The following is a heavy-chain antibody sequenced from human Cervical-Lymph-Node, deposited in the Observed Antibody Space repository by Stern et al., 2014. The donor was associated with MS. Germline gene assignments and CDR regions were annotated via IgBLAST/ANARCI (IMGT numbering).Heavy chain of an antibody. J-gene: IGHJ4*02. CDR3: ARGGGLVGYFDY. CDR2: ITPVFGTT. D-gene: IGHD1-26*01. V-gene: IGHV1-69*06. CDR1: GDTFSSYA. Sequence: QVQMVQSGAEVKKPGSSVKVSCKASGDTFSSYAINWVRQVPGQGLEWMGGITPVFGTTNYAQKVQGRVTITSDKSTNTAYMELMTLRSEDTAVYYCARGGGLVGYFDYWGQGTLVSVSS.